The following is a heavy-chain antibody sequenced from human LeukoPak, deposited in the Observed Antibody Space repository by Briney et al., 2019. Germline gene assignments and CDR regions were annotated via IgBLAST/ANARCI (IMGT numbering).Heavy chain of an antibody. J-gene: IGHJ4*02. CDR3: ARHRYCSSTSCLIFDY. Sequence: GRSLRLSCAASGFTFDDYAMHWVRQAPGKGLEGVSGISWNGGIIGYADSVKGRFTISRDNAKNSLYLQMPSLRAEDTAVYYCARHRYCSSTSCLIFDYWGQGTLVTVSS. D-gene: IGHD2-2*01. CDR2: ISWNGGII. V-gene: IGHV3-9*01. CDR1: GFTFDDYA.